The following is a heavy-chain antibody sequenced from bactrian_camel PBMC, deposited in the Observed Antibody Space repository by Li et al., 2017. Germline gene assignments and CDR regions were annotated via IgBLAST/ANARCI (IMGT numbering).Heavy chain of an antibody. J-gene: IGHJ4*01. CDR2: IYDVGGRT. D-gene: IGHD3*01. Sequence: VQLVESGGGSVQTGSSLTLSCIESGNTYSATYTGWFRQSPGKQREGVAAIYDVGGRTAYGDSVKGRFTISQDNAKNTLYLQMNSLKPEDTAIYYCAAALSHCYDPTAEYGYNYWGQGTQVTVS. CDR1: GNTYSATY. V-gene: IGHV3S54*01. CDR3: AAALSHCYDPTAEYGYNY.